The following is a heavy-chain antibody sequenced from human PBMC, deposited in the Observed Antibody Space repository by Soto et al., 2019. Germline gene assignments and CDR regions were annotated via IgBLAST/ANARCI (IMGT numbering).Heavy chain of an antibody. CDR2: IGGYKGNT. CDR1: GYTFTNYG. D-gene: IGHD5-18*01. V-gene: IGHV1-18*01. CDR3: APHTLDTGMPSGY. Sequence: QVQLVQSGAEVREPGASVKVSCKASGYTFTNYGVSWVRQAPGQGLEWMGWIGGYKGNTNYAQKLQGRVTLTTDTSTSTDYLELRSLRSDDTAGYYCAPHTLDTGMPSGYWGQGTLVTVSS. J-gene: IGHJ4*02.